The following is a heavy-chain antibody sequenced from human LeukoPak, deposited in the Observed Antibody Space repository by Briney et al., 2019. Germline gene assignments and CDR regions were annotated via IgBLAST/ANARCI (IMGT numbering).Heavy chain of an antibody. CDR3: ARDLEDSGSSVAFDI. Sequence: GGSMRLSCAASGFTVSSNYMSWVRQAPGKGLAWVSVIYSGGSTYYADSVMGRFTISRDNSRNTLYLQMKSLRAEDTAVYYCARDLEDSGSSVAFDIWGQGTMVTVSS. V-gene: IGHV3-53*01. CDR1: GFTVSSNY. J-gene: IGHJ3*02. D-gene: IGHD1-26*01. CDR2: IYSGGST.